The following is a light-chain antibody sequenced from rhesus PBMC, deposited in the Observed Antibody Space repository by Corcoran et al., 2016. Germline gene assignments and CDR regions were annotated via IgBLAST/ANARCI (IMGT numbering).Light chain of an antibody. J-gene: IGLJ1*01. CDR1: SSDIGGFNY. CDR2: DVR. CDR3: SSYAGSNTYI. V-gene: IGLV2-23*01. Sequence: QAALTQPPSVSGSPGQSVTISCTGTSSDIGGFNYVSWFQQHPGKAPKLVIYDVRERPSGVSDRFSGSKSGNTASLTISGFQAEDEADYYCSSYAGSNTYIFGAGTRLTVL.